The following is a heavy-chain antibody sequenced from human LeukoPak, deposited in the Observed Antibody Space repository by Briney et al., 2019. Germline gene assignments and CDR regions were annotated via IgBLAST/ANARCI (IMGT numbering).Heavy chain of an antibody. D-gene: IGHD6-13*01. CDR2: ISSSSSYI. CDR1: GFTFSSYS. V-gene: IGHV3-21*01. Sequence: GGSLRLSCAASGFTFSSYSMNWVRQAPGKGLEWVSSISSSSSYIYYADSVKSRFTISRDNAKNSLYLQMNSLRAEDTAVYYCARFLSGNAFDIWGQGTMVTVSS. CDR3: ARFLSGNAFDI. J-gene: IGHJ3*02.